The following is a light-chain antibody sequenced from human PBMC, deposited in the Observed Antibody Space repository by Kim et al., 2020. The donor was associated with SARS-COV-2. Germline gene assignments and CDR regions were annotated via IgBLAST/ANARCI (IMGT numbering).Light chain of an antibody. CDR3: QQYNTYPVT. V-gene: IGKV1-8*01. J-gene: IGKJ5*01. CDR2: AGS. Sequence: ASAGDRVTITSRASQGINSDLAWYQQRPGKAPQLLIYAGSTLQSGVPSRFSGSGSVTDFTLTISRLQTEDFAAYYCQQYNTYPVTFGQGTRLEIK. CDR1: QGINSD.